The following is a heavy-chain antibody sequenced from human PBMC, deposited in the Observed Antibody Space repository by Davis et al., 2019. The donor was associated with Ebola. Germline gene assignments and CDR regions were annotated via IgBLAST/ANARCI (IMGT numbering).Heavy chain of an antibody. V-gene: IGHV3-48*01. Sequence: GGSLRLSCAASGFTFSSYSMNWVRQAPGKGLEWVSYISSSSSTIYYADSVKGRFTISRDNAKNSLYLQMNSLRAEDTAVYYCAKDVRIDYYDSSGYYLFDYWGQGTLVTVSS. J-gene: IGHJ4*02. CDR1: GFTFSSYS. CDR3: AKDVRIDYYDSSGYYLFDY. CDR2: ISSSSSTI. D-gene: IGHD3-22*01.